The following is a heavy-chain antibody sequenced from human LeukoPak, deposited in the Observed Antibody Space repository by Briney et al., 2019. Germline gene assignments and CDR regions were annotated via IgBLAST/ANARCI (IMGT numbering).Heavy chain of an antibody. CDR3: ARDGLYDSSGYYMDS. CDR1: GGAISSYC. Sequence: SETLSLTCTVSGGAISSYCWSWIRQPPGKGLEWIGYIYYSGGTKYNPSLMSRVTISVDRAQNQFSLSLSSVTAADTAVYYCARDGLYDSSGYYMDSWGQGTLVIVSS. V-gene: IGHV4-59*01. J-gene: IGHJ4*02. CDR2: IYYSGGT. D-gene: IGHD3-22*01.